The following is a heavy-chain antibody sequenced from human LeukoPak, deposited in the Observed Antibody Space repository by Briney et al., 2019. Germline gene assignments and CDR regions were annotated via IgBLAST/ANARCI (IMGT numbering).Heavy chain of an antibody. CDR1: GFTFSNYG. CDR2: IWYDGTNK. J-gene: IGHJ4*02. CDR3: ARSGTVAPRGYFDY. V-gene: IGHV3-33*01. Sequence: PGRSLRLSCVASGFTFSNYGMHWVRQAPGKGLEWVAVIWYDGTNKDYADSVKGRFTISRDNSKNTLYLQMNSLRAEDTSVYYCARSGTVAPRGYFDYWGQGTLVTVSS. D-gene: IGHD4-23*01.